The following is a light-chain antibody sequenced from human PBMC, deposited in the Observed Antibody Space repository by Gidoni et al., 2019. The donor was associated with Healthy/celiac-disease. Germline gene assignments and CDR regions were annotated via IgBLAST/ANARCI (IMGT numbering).Light chain of an antibody. CDR1: KLGDKY. CDR3: QAWDSSTGV. CDR2: QDS. Sequence: YELTQPPSVSVSPGQTASITFSGDKLGDKYACWYQQKPGQSPVLVIYQDSKRPSGIPERFSGSNSGNTATLTISGTQAMDEADYYCQAWDSSTGVFGGGTKLTVL. V-gene: IGLV3-1*01. J-gene: IGLJ3*02.